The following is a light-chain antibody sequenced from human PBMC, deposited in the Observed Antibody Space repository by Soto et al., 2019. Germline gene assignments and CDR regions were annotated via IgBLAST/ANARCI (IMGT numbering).Light chain of an antibody. CDR2: GAS. CDR1: QSVSSSY. V-gene: IGKV3-20*01. J-gene: IGKJ1*01. Sequence: EIVLTQSPGTLSLSPGERATLSCRASQSVSSSYLAWYQQKPGQAPRLLIYGASIRATGIPDRFSGSGSGTDFTLTISRLEPEDFAVDYCQQYGSSPRTFGQGTKVEIK. CDR3: QQYGSSPRT.